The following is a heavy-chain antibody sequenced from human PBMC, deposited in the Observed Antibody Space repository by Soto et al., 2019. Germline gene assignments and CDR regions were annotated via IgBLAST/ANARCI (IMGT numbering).Heavy chain of an antibody. V-gene: IGHV4-59*08. CDR1: GGSISSYY. Sequence: PSETLSLTCTVSGGSISSYYWSWIRQPPGKGLEWIGYIYYSGSTNYNPSLKSRVTISVDTSKNQFSLKLSSVTAADTAVYYCARLVPKEQQLVVDALAIWTQGTMVTVS. CDR2: IYYSGST. J-gene: IGHJ3*02. D-gene: IGHD6-13*01. CDR3: ARLVPKEQQLVVDALAI.